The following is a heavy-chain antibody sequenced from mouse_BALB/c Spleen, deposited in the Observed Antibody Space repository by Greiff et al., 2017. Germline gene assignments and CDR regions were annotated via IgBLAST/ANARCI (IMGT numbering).Heavy chain of an antibody. CDR1: GFTFTDYY. D-gene: IGHD1-2*01. CDR3: ARGGEYYGYVWFAY. CDR2: IRNKANGYTT. V-gene: IGHV7-3*02. Sequence: EVNVVESGGGLVQPGGSLRLSCATSGFTFTDYYMSWVRQPPGKALEWLGFIRNKANGYTTEYSASVKGRFTISRDNSQSILYLQMNTLRAEDSATYYCARGGEYYGYVWFAYWGQGTLVTVSA. J-gene: IGHJ3*01.